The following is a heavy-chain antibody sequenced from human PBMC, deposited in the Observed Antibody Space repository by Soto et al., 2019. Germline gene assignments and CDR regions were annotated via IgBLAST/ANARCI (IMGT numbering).Heavy chain of an antibody. J-gene: IGHJ4*02. CDR1: GFAFSSRA. Sequence: EVQLLESGGGLVQPGGSLRLSCAASGFAFSSRAMGWVRQAPGMGRGWVSGISGSGGSTYYADSVKGRFTISRDNSKDTLYLQVNSLRAEDTAVYYCVLPSGGCGSDVCYAALFDYWGQGALVTVSS. CDR2: ISGSGGST. D-gene: IGHD2-21*02. CDR3: VLPSGGCGSDVCYAALFDY. V-gene: IGHV3-23*01.